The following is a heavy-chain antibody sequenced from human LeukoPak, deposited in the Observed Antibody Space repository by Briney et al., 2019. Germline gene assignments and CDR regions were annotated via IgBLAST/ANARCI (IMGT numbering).Heavy chain of an antibody. CDR3: ARGTYWFDP. CDR1: GFSVSDHY. J-gene: IGHJ5*02. Sequence: GGSLRLSCVVSGFSVSDHYMSWVRQAPGKGLQWLSVIFADDLTYYEDSIKGRFTISRDRSQNTLYLQMKSLRAEDTAVYYCARGTYWFDPWGQGTLVTVSS. V-gene: IGHV3-53*01. CDR2: IFADDLT.